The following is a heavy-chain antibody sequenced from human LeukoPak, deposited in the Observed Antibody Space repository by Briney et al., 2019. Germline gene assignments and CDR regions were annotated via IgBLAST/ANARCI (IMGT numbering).Heavy chain of an antibody. Sequence: SETPSLTCTVSGGSISSYYWSWIRQPPGKGLEWIGYIYYSGSTNYNPSLKSRVTISVDTSKNQFSLKLSSVTAADTAVYYCARVSIVVVPAAWGWFDPWGQGTLVTVSS. CDR2: IYYSGST. V-gene: IGHV4-59*01. D-gene: IGHD2-2*01. CDR1: GGSISSYY. CDR3: ARVSIVVVPAAWGWFDP. J-gene: IGHJ5*02.